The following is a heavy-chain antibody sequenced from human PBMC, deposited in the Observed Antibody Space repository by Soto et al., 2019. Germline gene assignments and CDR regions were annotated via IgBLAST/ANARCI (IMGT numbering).Heavy chain of an antibody. CDR1: GFTFSSYG. V-gene: IGHV3-30*18. Sequence: GGSLRLSCAASGFTFSSYGMHWVRQAPGKGLEWVAVISYDGSNKYYADSVKGRFTISRDNSKNTLYLQMNSLRAEDTAVYYCAKDRGYSYGYFWFDPWGQGTLVTVSS. CDR3: AKDRGYSYGYFWFDP. CDR2: ISYDGSNK. D-gene: IGHD5-18*01. J-gene: IGHJ5*02.